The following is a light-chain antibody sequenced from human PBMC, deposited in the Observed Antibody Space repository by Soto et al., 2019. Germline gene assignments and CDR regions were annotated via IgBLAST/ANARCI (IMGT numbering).Light chain of an antibody. CDR3: QQRGNWPRT. J-gene: IGKJ2*01. CDR1: QSVSSY. CDR2: DAF. Sequence: EIVLTQSPATLSLSPGERATLSCRASQSVSSYLAWYQQKPGQAPRLLIYDAFNRATGIPARFGGSGSGTDFTLTISSLEPEDFAVYYCQQRGNWPRTFGRGTKLEIK. V-gene: IGKV3-11*01.